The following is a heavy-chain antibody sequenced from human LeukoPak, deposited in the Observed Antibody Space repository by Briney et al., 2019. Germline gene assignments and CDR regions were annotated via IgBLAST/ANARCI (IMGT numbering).Heavy chain of an antibody. CDR3: ARVDTNYFDY. V-gene: IGHV4-31*03. Sequence: SETLSLTCTVSGGSISSGGYYWRWIRQHPGKGLEWIGYIYYSGSTYYNPSLKSRVTISVDTSKNQFSLKLSSVTAADTAVYYCARVDTNYFDYWGQGTLVTVSS. J-gene: IGHJ4*02. CDR1: GGSISSGGYY. D-gene: IGHD3/OR15-3a*01. CDR2: IYYSGST.